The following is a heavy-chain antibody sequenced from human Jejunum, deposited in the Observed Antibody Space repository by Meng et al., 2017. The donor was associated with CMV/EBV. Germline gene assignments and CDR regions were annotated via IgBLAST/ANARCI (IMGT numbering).Heavy chain of an antibody. J-gene: IGHJ1*01. CDR1: GDVRPGYW. CDR3: AREEGVTDCTSERCYNFYYLQT. CDR2: HYSSGTT. D-gene: IGHD2-8*02. Sequence: PGLVDPPAPHSLSPLLSGDVRPGYWWSWIHPPARVCLEWIGRHYSSGTTNDSPSLKSRVFMSVDTSKKQFSLKLTSVTAADTGVYYCAREEGVTDCTSERCYNFYYLQTWGKGTLVTVSS. V-gene: IGHV4-4*07.